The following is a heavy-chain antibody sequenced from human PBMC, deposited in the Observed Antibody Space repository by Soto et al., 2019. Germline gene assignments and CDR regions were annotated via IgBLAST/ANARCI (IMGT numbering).Heavy chain of an antibody. D-gene: IGHD3-9*01. CDR1: GFTFSNYA. Sequence: GGSLRLSCVASGFTFSNYAMSWVRQAPGKGLEWVSGISGGGDGTYYADSVKGRFTISRDNSKNTLYLQMNSLRAEDTAVYYCARGCRNYDILTGYYPTYYYYYMDVWGKGTTVTVSS. J-gene: IGHJ6*03. CDR3: ARGCRNYDILTGYYPTYYYYYMDV. V-gene: IGHV3-23*01. CDR2: ISGGGDGT.